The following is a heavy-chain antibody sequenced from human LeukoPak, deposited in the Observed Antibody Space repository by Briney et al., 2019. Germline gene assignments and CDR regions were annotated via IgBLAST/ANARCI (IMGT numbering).Heavy chain of an antibody. CDR1: GFTFSSYW. V-gene: IGHV3-7*01. Sequence: GGSLRLSCVASGFTFSSYWMSWVRQAPGKGLEWVANIKEDGSEIQYVDSVKGRFTISRDNAKNSLYLQMNSLRAEDTAVYYCARATASNWFDPWGQGTLVTVSS. D-gene: IGHD2-21*01. J-gene: IGHJ5*02. CDR3: ARATASNWFDP. CDR2: IKEDGSEI.